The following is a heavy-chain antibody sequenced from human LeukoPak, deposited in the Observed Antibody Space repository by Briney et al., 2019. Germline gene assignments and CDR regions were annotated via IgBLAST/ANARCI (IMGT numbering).Heavy chain of an antibody. Sequence: ASVKVSCKASGGTFSSYAISWVRQAPGQGLEWMGGIIPIFGTANYAQKFQGRVTITTDESTSTAYMELSSLRSEDTAVYYCARRASGDPPYYYYYMDVWGKGTTVTVSS. J-gene: IGHJ6*03. V-gene: IGHV1-69*05. CDR2: IIPIFGTA. D-gene: IGHD6-25*01. CDR3: ARRASGDPPYYYYYMDV. CDR1: GGTFSSYA.